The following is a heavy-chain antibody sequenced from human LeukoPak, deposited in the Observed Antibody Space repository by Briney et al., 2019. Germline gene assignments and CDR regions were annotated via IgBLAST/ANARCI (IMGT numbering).Heavy chain of an antibody. CDR3: ARHLYGSGGYFDS. Sequence: GESLKISCKGSGYSFTTYWLTWVRQMPGRGLEWMGRIDPSDSYTNYSPSFQGHVTISVDKSISAAYLQWSSLKASDTATYYCARHLYGSGGYFDSWGQGTLVTVSS. J-gene: IGHJ4*02. D-gene: IGHD3-10*01. CDR2: IDPSDSYT. V-gene: IGHV5-10-1*01. CDR1: GYSFTTYW.